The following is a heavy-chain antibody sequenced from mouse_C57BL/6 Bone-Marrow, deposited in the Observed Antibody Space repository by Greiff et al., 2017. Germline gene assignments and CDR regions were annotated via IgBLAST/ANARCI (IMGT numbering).Heavy chain of an antibody. V-gene: IGHV1-69*01. CDR1: GYTFTSYW. Sequence: VQLQQPGAELVMPGASVKLSCKASGYTFTSYWMHWVKQRPGQGLEWIGEIDPSDSYTNYNQKFKGKSTLTVDNSSSTAYMQLSSLPSEDSAVYYCALSTVVDYYAMDYWGQGTSVTVSS. D-gene: IGHD1-1*01. J-gene: IGHJ4*01. CDR3: ALSTVVDYYAMDY. CDR2: IDPSDSYT.